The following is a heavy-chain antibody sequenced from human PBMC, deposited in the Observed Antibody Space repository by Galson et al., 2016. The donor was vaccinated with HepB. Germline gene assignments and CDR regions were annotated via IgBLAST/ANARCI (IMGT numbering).Heavy chain of an antibody. Sequence: SLRLSCAASGFTFSDYYMSWIRQAPGKGLEWVSFISSTGSKLYYAESVKGRFTISRDNAKNSLHLQMNSLRAEDTALYYCARGEYDFWSGYYYGMDVWGQGTTVTVSS. CDR1: GFTFSDYY. CDR3: ARGEYDFWSGYYYGMDV. J-gene: IGHJ6*02. D-gene: IGHD3-3*01. CDR2: ISSTGSKL. V-gene: IGHV3-11*01.